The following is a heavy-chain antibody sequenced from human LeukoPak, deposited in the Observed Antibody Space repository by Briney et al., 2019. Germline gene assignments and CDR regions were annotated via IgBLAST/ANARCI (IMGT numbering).Heavy chain of an antibody. Sequence: GGSLRLSCIGSGLTFSGFELNWVRQAPGKGLEWAAYIRHDGSLKTYADSMRGRFTISRDDAKNSVYLQMDSLRVEDTATYYCARRFRDWGRGILVTVSS. V-gene: IGHV3-48*03. CDR1: GLTFSGFE. CDR2: IRHDGSLK. J-gene: IGHJ4*02. CDR3: ARRFRD.